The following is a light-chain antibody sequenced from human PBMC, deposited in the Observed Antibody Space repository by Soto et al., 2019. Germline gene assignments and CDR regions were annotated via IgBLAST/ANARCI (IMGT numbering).Light chain of an antibody. Sequence: DIVMTQSPLSLPVTPGEPASISCRSSQSLLHGTGYNYLDWYLQKPGQSPQLLIQLGSMRASGVPDRVSGSGAGTDLTLKSSRVEAEDVGVYYCMQVLQTPVTFGPGTKVDI. V-gene: IGKV2-28*01. CDR3: MQVLQTPVT. CDR1: QSLLHGTGYNY. CDR2: LGS. J-gene: IGKJ3*01.